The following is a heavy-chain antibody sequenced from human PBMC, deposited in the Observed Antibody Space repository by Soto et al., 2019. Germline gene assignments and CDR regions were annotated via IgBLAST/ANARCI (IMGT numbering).Heavy chain of an antibody. CDR2: ISAYNGNT. CDR3: ARGRQYSSSPGENWFDP. Sequence: ASVKVSCKASGYTFTSYGISWVRQAPGQGLEWMGWISAYNGNTNYAQKLQGRVTMTTDTSTSTAYMELRSLRSDDTAVYYCARGRQYSSSPGENWFDPWGQGTMVTVSS. D-gene: IGHD6-6*01. CDR1: GYTFTSYG. J-gene: IGHJ5*02. V-gene: IGHV1-18*01.